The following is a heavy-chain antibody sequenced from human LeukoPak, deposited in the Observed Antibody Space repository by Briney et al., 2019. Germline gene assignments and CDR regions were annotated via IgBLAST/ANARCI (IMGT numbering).Heavy chain of an antibody. CDR1: GFTFSDYY. V-gene: IGHV3-11*01. Sequence: PGGSLRLSCAASGFTFSDYYMSWVRQAPGKGLEWVSYISSSGSNIYYADSVKGRFTISRDNAKNSLYLQMNTLRAEDTAVYYCASRYCSGGSCYFDYWGQGTLATVSS. CDR3: ASRYCSGGSCYFDY. D-gene: IGHD2-15*01. CDR2: ISSSGSNI. J-gene: IGHJ4*02.